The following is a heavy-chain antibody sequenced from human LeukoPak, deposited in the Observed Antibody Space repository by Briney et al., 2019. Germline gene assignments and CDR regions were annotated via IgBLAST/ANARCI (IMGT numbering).Heavy chain of an antibody. CDR1: GGSISSGGYY. CDR3: ARWKSYKGVFDY. D-gene: IGHD1-26*01. Sequence: SETLSLTCTVSGGSISSGGYYWSWIRQHPGKGLEWIGYIYYSGSTYYNPSLKSRVTISVDTSKNQFSLKLSSVTAADTAVYYCARWKSYKGVFDYWGQGTLVTVSS. CDR2: IYYSGST. J-gene: IGHJ4*02. V-gene: IGHV4-31*03.